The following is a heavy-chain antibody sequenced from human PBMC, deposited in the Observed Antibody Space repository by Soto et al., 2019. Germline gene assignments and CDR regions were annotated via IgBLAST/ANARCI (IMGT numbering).Heavy chain of an antibody. D-gene: IGHD6-13*01. Sequence: GASLKVSCKTSGYTFVSYGINWVRQAPGQGLEWMGWISPGSGNIIYAQKFQGRVTLTTDTSTSTVFMDLRSLRVDHTAVYYCAKGGVAAARGYFDHWGQGTGVTVSS. CDR2: ISPGSGNI. J-gene: IGHJ4*02. V-gene: IGHV1-18*01. CDR1: GYTFVSYG. CDR3: AKGGVAAARGYFDH.